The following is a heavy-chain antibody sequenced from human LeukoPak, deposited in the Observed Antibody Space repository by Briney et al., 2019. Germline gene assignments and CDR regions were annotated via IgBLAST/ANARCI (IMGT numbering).Heavy chain of an antibody. D-gene: IGHD5-12*01. CDR1: GGSISSYY. CDR3: ARRGPNSGYSRGWNFDL. V-gene: IGHV4-59*08. CDR2: IHHSGES. J-gene: IGHJ2*01. Sequence: KPSETLSLTCTVSGGSISSYYWSWIRQTPGKRLHWIGYIHHSGESNSNPSLKSRVTISVDTSKNQFSLKLSSVTATDTAMYYCARRGPNSGYSRGWNFDLWGRGILVTVSS.